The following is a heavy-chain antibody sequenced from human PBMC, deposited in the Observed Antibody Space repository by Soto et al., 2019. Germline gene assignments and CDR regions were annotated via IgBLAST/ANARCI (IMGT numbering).Heavy chain of an antibody. CDR1: GYSFTSYW. V-gene: IGHV5-51*01. Sequence: GESLKISCKGSGYSFTSYWIGWVRQMPGKGLEWMGIIYPGDSDNRYSPSFQGQVTISADKSISTAYLQWSSLKASDTALYYCAVGGCRGVITRTRDYYGMDVWGQGTTVTVSS. CDR3: AVGGCRGVITRTRDYYGMDV. CDR2: IYPGDSDN. J-gene: IGHJ6*02. D-gene: IGHD3-10*01.